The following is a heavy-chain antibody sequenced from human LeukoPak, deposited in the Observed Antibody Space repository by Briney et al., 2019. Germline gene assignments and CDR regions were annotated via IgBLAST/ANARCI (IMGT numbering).Heavy chain of an antibody. Sequence: SETLSLTCTVSGGSISSSSYYWGWIRQPPGKGLEWIGSIYYSGSTYYNPSLKSRVTISVDTSKNQFSLKLSSVTAADTAVYYCARGTDYGDFAGYWGQGTLVTVSS. V-gene: IGHV4-39*01. CDR2: IYYSGST. CDR3: ARGTDYGDFAGY. J-gene: IGHJ4*02. CDR1: GGSISSSSYY. D-gene: IGHD4-17*01.